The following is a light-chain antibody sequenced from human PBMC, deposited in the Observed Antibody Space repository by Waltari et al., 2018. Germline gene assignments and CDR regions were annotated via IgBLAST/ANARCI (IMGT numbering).Light chain of an antibody. CDR3: HQYKTYAWT. CDR1: QSINSW. V-gene: IGKV1-5*03. J-gene: IGKJ1*01. CDR2: TAS. Sequence: DIQMTQSPSTLSASVGDRVTITCRASQSINSWLAWYQHKPGEAPKLLIYTASSLGSGVPSRFSGSGSGTEFTLTISSLQPDDFASYYCHQYKTYAWTFGQGTKVEIK.